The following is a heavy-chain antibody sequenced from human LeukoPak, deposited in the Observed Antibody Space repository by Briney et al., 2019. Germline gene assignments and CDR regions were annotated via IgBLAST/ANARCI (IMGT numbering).Heavy chain of an antibody. V-gene: IGHV3-23*01. CDR1: GFTFRSYA. D-gene: IGHD6-19*01. J-gene: IGHJ4*02. CDR2: ISGGADST. Sequence: GGSLRLSCAVSGFTFRSYAMSWVRQAPGKGLEWVSAISGGADSTYYADSVKGRFTISRDNSKNTLYLQLNSLRAEDTAVYYCASHTFSGWYQFDYWGQGTLVIVSS. CDR3: ASHTFSGWYQFDY.